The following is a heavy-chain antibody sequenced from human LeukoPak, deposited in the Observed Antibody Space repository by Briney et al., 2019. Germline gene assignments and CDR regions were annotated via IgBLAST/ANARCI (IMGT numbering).Heavy chain of an antibody. CDR2: ISGSGGST. V-gene: IGHV3-23*01. J-gene: IGHJ6*02. CDR1: GFTFSSYA. CDR3: AKAGGLGSGWYFYYYYGMDV. Sequence: GGSLRLSCAASGFTFSSYAMSWVRQAPGKGLEWVSAISGSGGSTYYADSVKGRFTISRDNSKNTLYLQMNSLRAEDTAVYYCAKAGGLGSGWYFYYYYGMDVWGQGTTVTVSS. D-gene: IGHD6-19*01.